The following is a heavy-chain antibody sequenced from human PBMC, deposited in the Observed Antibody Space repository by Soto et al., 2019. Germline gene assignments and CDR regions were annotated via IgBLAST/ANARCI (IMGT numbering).Heavy chain of an antibody. J-gene: IGHJ4*02. V-gene: IGHV3-21*01. CDR3: ARDRAVRGVDY. D-gene: IGHD3-10*01. Sequence: EVQLLESGGGLVQPGGSLRLSCAASGFTFNNYAMTWVRQAPGKGLEWVSSISSSSSYIYYADSVKGRFTIPRDNAKNSLYLQMNSLRAEDTAVYYCARDRAVRGVDYWGQGTLVTVSS. CDR1: GFTFNNYA. CDR2: ISSSSSYI.